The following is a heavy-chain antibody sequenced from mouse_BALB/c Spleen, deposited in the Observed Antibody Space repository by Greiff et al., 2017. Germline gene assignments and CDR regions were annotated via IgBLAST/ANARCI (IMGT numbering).Heavy chain of an antibody. CDR2: IRLKSNNYAT. Sequence: EVKLMESGGGLVQPGGSMKLSCVASGFTFSNYWMNWVRQSPEKGLEWVAEIRLKSNNYATHYAESVKGRFTISRDDSKSSVYLQMNNLRAEDTGIYYCTTYSLLRLFYAMDYWGQGTSVTVSS. CDR3: TTYSLLRLFYAMDY. CDR1: GFTFSNYW. V-gene: IGHV6-6*02. D-gene: IGHD1-2*01. J-gene: IGHJ4*01.